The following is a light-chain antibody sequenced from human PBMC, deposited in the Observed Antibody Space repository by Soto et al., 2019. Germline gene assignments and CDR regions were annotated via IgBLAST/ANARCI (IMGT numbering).Light chain of an antibody. J-gene: IGKJ2*01. CDR2: GAS. CDR3: EQHVNSVYI. CDR1: QTIIGNY. V-gene: IGKV3-20*01. Sequence: ESVLTQSPGTLSFSPGERATLSCRASQTIIGNYLAWYQQKPDQAPRLLIYGASNRATGVPDRFSGSYSGTDFSLTITRLEPEDFAVYYCEQHVNSVYIFGQGTRLEIK.